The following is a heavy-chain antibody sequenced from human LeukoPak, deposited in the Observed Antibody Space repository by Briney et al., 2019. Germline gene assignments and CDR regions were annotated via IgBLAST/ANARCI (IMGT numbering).Heavy chain of an antibody. D-gene: IGHD4-17*01. Sequence: ASVKVSCKASGYTFTGYYMHWVRQAPGQVLEWMGRINPNSGGTNYAQKFQGRVTMTRDTSISTAYMELSRLRSDDTAVYYCARVQDRGDYAKVDAFDIWGQGTMVTVSS. CDR2: INPNSGGT. CDR3: ARVQDRGDYAKVDAFDI. V-gene: IGHV1-2*06. CDR1: GYTFTGYY. J-gene: IGHJ3*02.